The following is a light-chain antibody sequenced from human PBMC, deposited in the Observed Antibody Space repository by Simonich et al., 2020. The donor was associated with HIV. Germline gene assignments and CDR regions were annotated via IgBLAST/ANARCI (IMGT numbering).Light chain of an antibody. V-gene: IGKV3-11*01. CDR2: DAS. CDR3: QQRSNWPIT. CDR1: QSVSSY. Sequence: EIGLTQSPATLSLSPGERATLSCRASQSVSSYFAWYQQKPCQAPRLLIYDASNRATGIPARFSGSGSGTDFTLTISSLEPEDFAVYYCQQRSNWPITFGQGTRLEIK. J-gene: IGKJ5*01.